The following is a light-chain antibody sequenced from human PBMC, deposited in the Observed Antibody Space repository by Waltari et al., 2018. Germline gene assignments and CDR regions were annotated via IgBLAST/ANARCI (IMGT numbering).Light chain of an antibody. CDR2: DVT. CDR1: SSDSGSYHF. V-gene: IGLV2-14*03. Sequence: QSALTQPASVSGSPGQSITISCPGTSSDSGSYHFVSWYQQHPGKAPKLIIFDVTNRPSGVSNLFSGSKSGNTASLIISGLQGEDEADYYCSSYMDTTALELFGGGTSLTVL. CDR3: SSYMDTTALEL. J-gene: IGLJ2*01.